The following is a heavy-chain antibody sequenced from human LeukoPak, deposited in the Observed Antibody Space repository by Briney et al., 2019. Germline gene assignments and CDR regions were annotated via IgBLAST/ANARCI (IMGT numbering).Heavy chain of an antibody. CDR1: GGSIRTYY. CDR3: AREPRRSSDPYYFDF. CDR2: IYYSGST. D-gene: IGHD6-25*01. Sequence: SETLSLTCTVSGGSIRTYYWSWIRQPPGKGLEWIGYIYYSGSTNYNPSLKSRVTISVDMSKNQFSLKLSSVTAADTSVYYCAREPRRSSDPYYFDFWGQGTLVTVSS. V-gene: IGHV4-59*01. J-gene: IGHJ4*02.